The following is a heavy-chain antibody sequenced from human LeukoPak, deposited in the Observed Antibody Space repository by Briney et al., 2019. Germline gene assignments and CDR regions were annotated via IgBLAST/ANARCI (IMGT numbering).Heavy chain of an antibody. V-gene: IGHV3-74*01. CDR3: ARDTSYGGEDSLDP. CDR2: LNSDGSST. D-gene: IGHD4-23*01. CDR1: GFTFSSYW. Sequence: GGSLRLSCAASGFTFSSYWMHWVRPAPGKGLVWVSRLNSDGSSTSYADSVKGRFTISRDNAKNTLYLQMNSLRAEDTAVYYCARDTSYGGEDSLDPWGQGTRVTVTS. J-gene: IGHJ5*02.